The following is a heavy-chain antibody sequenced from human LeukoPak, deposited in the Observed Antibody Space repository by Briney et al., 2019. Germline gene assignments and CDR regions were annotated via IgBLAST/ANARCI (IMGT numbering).Heavy chain of an antibody. D-gene: IGHD3-3*01. Sequence: GASLRLSCAASGFTFNRYSMNWVRQAPGKGLEWISYISSSGTTIYYADSVQGRFIISRDNARNSLYLQMNSLRAEDTAVYYCARVGYSDFWSGYYWDYWGQGTLATVSS. V-gene: IGHV3-48*01. CDR1: GFTFNRYS. CDR3: ARVGYSDFWSGYYWDY. CDR2: ISSSGTTI. J-gene: IGHJ4*02.